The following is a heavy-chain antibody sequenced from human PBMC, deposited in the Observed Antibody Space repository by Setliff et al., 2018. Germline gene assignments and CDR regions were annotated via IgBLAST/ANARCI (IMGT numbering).Heavy chain of an antibody. D-gene: IGHD3-3*01. J-gene: IGHJ5*02. Sequence: GGSLRLSCAAPGFTFSSYGMYWVRQAPGKGLQWVAVISYDGSNKYYADSVKGRFTISRDNSKNTLYLQMNSLRAEDTAVYYCARDSRARITIFGLVTNWFDPWGQGTLVTVSS. CDR2: ISYDGSNK. CDR1: GFTFSSYG. V-gene: IGHV3-30*04. CDR3: ARDSRARITIFGLVTNWFDP.